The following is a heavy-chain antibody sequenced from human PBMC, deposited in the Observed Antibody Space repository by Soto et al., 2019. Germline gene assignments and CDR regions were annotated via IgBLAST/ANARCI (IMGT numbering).Heavy chain of an antibody. CDR2: VYYNENT. V-gene: IGHV4-39*01. Sequence: SETLSLTCCVSGASINNVAYYWCWIRHPPGKGLEWIGTVYYNENTYYNPSLRSRVAISVDTAKNQFSLNLRSVTAADTAVYFCARRERYYGSPGWFDPWGQGTLVTVSS. D-gene: IGHD3-10*01. J-gene: IGHJ5*01. CDR1: GASINNVAYY. CDR3: ARRERYYGSPGWFDP.